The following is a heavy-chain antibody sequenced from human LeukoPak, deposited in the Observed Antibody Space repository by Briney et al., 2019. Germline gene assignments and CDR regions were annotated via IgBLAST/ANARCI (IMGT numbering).Heavy chain of an antibody. V-gene: IGHV3-30*02. CDR3: AKKEI. CDR2: IRYDGSNK. Sequence: SCKASGYTFTGYYMHWVRQAPGKGLEWVAFIRYDGSNKYYADSVKGRFTISRDNSKNTLYLQMNSLRAEDTALYYCAKKEIWGQGTMVTVSS. CDR1: GYTFTGYY. J-gene: IGHJ3*02.